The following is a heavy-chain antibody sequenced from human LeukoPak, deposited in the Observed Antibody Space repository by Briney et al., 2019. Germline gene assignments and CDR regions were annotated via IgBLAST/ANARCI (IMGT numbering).Heavy chain of an antibody. D-gene: IGHD5-18*01. CDR3: ARDTGTSGYSYGSYAGYYYYMDV. CDR2: INPSGGST. J-gene: IGHJ6*03. V-gene: IGHV1-46*01. Sequence: ASVKVSCKASGYTFTSYYMHWVRQAPGQGLEWMGIINPSGGSTSYAQKFQGRVTMTRDMSTSTVYMELSSLRSEDTAVYYCARDTGTSGYSYGSYAGYYYYMDVWGKGTTVTVSS. CDR1: GYTFTSYY.